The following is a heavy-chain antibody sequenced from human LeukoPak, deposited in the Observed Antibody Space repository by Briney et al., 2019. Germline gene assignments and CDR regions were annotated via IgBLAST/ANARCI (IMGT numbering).Heavy chain of an antibody. J-gene: IGHJ3*02. D-gene: IGHD1-26*01. CDR1: GFTFGDYA. CDR3: TTGIHSGSFVAFDI. V-gene: IGHV3-49*04. CDR2: IRSKAYGGTT. Sequence: GGSLRLSCTASGFTFGDYAMSWVRQAPGKGLEWVGFIRSKAYGGTTEYAASVRGRFTISRDDSKSIAYLQMNSLKTEDTAVYYCTTGIHSGSFVAFDIWGLGTMVTVSS.